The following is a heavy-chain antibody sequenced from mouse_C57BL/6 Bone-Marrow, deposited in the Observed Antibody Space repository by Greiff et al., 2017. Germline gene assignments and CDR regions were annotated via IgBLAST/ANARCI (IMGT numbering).Heavy chain of an antibody. CDR2: ISSGGSYT. D-gene: IGHD2-4*01. CDR3: SRHDYAWFAY. J-gene: IGHJ3*01. CDR1: GFTFSSYG. Sequence: EVKLMESGGDLAKPGGSLKLSCAASGFTFSSYGMSWVRQTPDKRLEWVATISSGGSYTYYPDSVKGRFTISRDNAKNTLYLHMSSLKSEDTAMYYCSRHDYAWFAYWGQETMVTVSA. V-gene: IGHV5-6*01.